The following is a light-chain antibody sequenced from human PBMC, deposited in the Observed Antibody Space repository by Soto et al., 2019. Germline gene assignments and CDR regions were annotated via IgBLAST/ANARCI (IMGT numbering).Light chain of an antibody. J-gene: IGKJ1*01. V-gene: IGKV1-5*03. Sequence: DIQMTQSPSTLSASVGERVTITCRASQSISSWLAWYQQKPGKAPKLLIYKASSLESGVPSRFSGSGSGTEFTLTISSLQPDDFATYYCQQYNSYSWTFGQGTKVDTK. CDR1: QSISSW. CDR3: QQYNSYSWT. CDR2: KAS.